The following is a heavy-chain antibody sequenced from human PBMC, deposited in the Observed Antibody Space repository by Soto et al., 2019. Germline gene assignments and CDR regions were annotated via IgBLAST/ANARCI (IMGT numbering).Heavy chain of an antibody. J-gene: IGHJ4*02. V-gene: IGHV3-48*02. CDR2: ITSDTKTI. CDR3: ARSVEGHFDY. Sequence: EVQLVESGVDLVQRGGSLRLSCVASGFTFSVYSMNWVRQAPGKGLEWFSYITSDTKTIKYADSVKGRFTISRDNAKNSVYLQMNSLRDEDTAVYYCARSVEGHFDYWGQGTVVTVSS. CDR1: GFTFSVYS. D-gene: IGHD6-19*01.